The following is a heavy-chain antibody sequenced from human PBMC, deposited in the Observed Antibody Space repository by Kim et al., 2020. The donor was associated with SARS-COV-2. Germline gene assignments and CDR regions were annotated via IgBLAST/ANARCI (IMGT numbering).Heavy chain of an antibody. Sequence: SETLSLTCTVSGGSISSSSYYWGWIRQPPGKGLEWIGSIYYSGSTYYNPSLKSRVTISVDTAKNQFSLKLSSVTAADTAVYYCARHGPEWEYYFDYWGQGTLVTVSS. CDR2: IYYSGST. CDR3: ARHGPEWEYYFDY. V-gene: IGHV4-39*01. D-gene: IGHD1-26*01. CDR1: GGSISSSSYY. J-gene: IGHJ4*02.